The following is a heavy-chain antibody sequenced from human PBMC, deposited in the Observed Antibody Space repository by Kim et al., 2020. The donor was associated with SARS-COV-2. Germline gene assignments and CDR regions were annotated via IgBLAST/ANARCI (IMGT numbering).Heavy chain of an antibody. V-gene: IGHV1-24*01. Sequence: TIYAQKFQCRVTMTEDTSTDTAYMELSSLGSEDTAVYYCAIAADNGWFDPWGQGTLVTVSS. CDR2: T. J-gene: IGHJ5*02. CDR3: AIAADNGWFDP. D-gene: IGHD2-8*01.